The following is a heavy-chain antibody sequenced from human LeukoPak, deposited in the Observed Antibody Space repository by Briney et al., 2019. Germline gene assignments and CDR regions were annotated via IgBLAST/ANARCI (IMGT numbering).Heavy chain of an antibody. CDR1: GYTLTELS. V-gene: IGHV1-24*01. CDR2: FDPEDGET. D-gene: IGHD6-13*01. J-gene: IGHJ6*02. Sequence: ASVKVSCKVSGYTLTELSMHWVRQAPGKGLEWMGGFDPEDGETIYAQKFQGRVTMTEDTSTDTAYMELSSLRSEDTAVYYCATRAGIAAAGTYYYYGMDVWGQGTTVTVSS. CDR3: ATRAGIAAAGTYYYYGMDV.